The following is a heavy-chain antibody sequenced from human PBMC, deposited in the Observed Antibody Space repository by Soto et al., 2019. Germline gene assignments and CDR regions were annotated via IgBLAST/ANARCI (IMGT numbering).Heavy chain of an antibody. Sequence: GGSLRLSCAASGFTFSSYAMSWVRQAPGEGLEWVSAISGSGGSTYYADSVKGRFTISRDNSKNTLYLQMNSLRAEDTAVYYCAKGEAYYDSSGYSFLDDYWGQGTLVTVSS. J-gene: IGHJ4*02. V-gene: IGHV3-23*01. CDR2: ISGSGGST. CDR3: AKGEAYYDSSGYSFLDDY. D-gene: IGHD3-22*01. CDR1: GFTFSSYA.